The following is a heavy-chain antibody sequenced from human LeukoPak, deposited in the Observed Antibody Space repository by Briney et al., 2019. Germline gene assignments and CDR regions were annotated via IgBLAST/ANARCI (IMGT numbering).Heavy chain of an antibody. CDR1: GGTFSSYA. D-gene: IGHD6-13*01. Sequence: SVKVSCTASGGTFSSYAISWVRQAPRQGLEWMGGIIPIFGTANYAQKFQGRVTITADESTCTADMELSSLRSEDTAVYYCARSGNRIAAAGTDDFDYWGQGTLVTVSS. V-gene: IGHV1-69*13. CDR3: ARSGNRIAAAGTDDFDY. CDR2: IIPIFGTA. J-gene: IGHJ4*02.